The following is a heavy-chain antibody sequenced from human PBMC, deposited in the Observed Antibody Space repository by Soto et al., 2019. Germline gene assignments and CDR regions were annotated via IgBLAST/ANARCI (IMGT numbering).Heavy chain of an antibody. CDR1: GFTFSNAW. CDR2: IKSKTDGGTT. CDR3: TTDFVLYGSGPPYYYYGMDV. Sequence: GGSLRLSCAASGFTFSNAWMNWVRQAPGKGLEWVGRIKSKTDGGTTDYAAPVKGRFTISRDDSKNTLYLQMNSLKTEDTAVYYCTTDFVLYGSGPPYYYYGMDVWGQGTTVTVSS. V-gene: IGHV3-15*07. D-gene: IGHD3-10*01. J-gene: IGHJ6*02.